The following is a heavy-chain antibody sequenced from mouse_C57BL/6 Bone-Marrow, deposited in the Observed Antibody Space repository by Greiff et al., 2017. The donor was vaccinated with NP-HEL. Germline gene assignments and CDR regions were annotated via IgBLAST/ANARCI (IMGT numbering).Heavy chain of an antibody. CDR1: GYAFTNYL. V-gene: IGHV1-54*01. CDR2: INPGSGGT. J-gene: IGHJ2*01. CDR3: ARVPYYYGSSYDY. Sequence: VKVVESGAELVRPGTSVKVSCKASGYAFTNYLIEWVKQRPGQGLEWIGVINPGSGGTNYNEKFKGKATLTADKSSSTAYMQLSSLTSEDSAVYFCARVPYYYGSSYDYWGKGTTLTVSS. D-gene: IGHD1-1*01.